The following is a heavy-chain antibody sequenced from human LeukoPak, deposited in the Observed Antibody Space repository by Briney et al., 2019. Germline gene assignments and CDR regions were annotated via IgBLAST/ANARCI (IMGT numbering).Heavy chain of an antibody. J-gene: IGHJ4*02. D-gene: IGHD4-17*01. CDR3: ALVGEALDG. CDR2: INPNSGGT. CDR1: GYTFIGYN. Sequence: ASVKVSCKASGYTFIGYNMHWVRQAPGQGLEWMGWINPNSGGTNYAQSFQGRVTMTRDTSISTAYMELSRLRSDDTAIYYCALVGEALDGWGQGTLVTVSS. V-gene: IGHV1-2*02.